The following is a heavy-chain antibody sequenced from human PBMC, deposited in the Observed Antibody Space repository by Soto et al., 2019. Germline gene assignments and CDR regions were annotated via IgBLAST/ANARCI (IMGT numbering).Heavy chain of an antibody. CDR3: ATNYGSGSAPFDY. CDR2: ILPMVRMA. V-gene: IGHV1-69*02. Sequence: QVRLVQSGAELKKPGSSVKVSCTASGDTFSFYTMNWVRQAPGQGPEWMGRILPMVRMANYAQKFQGRVTIIADKSTSTSYMELSSLRSEDTAVYYCATNYGSGSAPFDYWGQGTLVTVSS. CDR1: GDTFSFYT. D-gene: IGHD3-10*01. J-gene: IGHJ4*02.